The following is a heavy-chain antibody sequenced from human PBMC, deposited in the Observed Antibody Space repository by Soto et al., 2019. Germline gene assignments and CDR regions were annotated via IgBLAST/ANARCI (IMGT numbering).Heavy chain of an antibody. J-gene: IGHJ4*02. V-gene: IGHV4-30-4*01. D-gene: IGHD5-12*01. CDR1: GGSISRGDYY. CDR2: XYXSXXX. CDR3: ARATSGYRPDY. Sequence: PSETRSLTCTVSGGSISRGDYYWSWIRQPPGKGXEXIGXXYXSXXXYXXXXLKSRVTISVDTSKNQFSLKLSSVTAADTAVYYCARATSGYRPDYWGQGTLVTVSS.